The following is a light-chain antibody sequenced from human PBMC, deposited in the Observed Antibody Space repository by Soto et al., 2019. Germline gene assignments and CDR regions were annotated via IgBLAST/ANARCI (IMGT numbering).Light chain of an antibody. CDR2: EGG. Sequence: QSVLTQPASVSGSPGQSITISCTGTSSDVGSYNLVSWYQQHPGKAPKLMIYEGGKRPSGVSNRFSGSKSGNTASLTISGLQAEDEADYYCCSYAGSSLGVFGTGTKVTV. J-gene: IGLJ1*01. CDR3: CSYAGSSLGV. V-gene: IGLV2-23*01. CDR1: SSDVGSYNL.